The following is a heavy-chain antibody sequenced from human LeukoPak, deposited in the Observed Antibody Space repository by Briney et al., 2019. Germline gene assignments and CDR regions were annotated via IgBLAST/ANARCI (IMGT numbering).Heavy chain of an antibody. CDR2: ISSSSSYI. CDR3: ARNVIGVVIFDY. V-gene: IGHV3-21*01. CDR1: GFTFSSYR. J-gene: IGHJ4*02. Sequence: SGGSLRLSCAASGFTFSSYRMNWVRQAPGRGLEWVSSISSSSSYIYYADSVKGRFTISRDNAKNSQYLQMNSLRDEDTAVYYCARNVIGVVIFDYWGQGTLVTVSS. D-gene: IGHD3-3*01.